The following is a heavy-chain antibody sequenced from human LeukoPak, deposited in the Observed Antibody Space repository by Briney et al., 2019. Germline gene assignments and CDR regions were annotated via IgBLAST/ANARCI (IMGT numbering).Heavy chain of an antibody. J-gene: IGHJ6*04. V-gene: IGHV3-21*01. Sequence: GGSLRLSCAASGFTFSSYSMNWVRQAPGKGLEWVSSISSSSSYIYYADSVKRRFTISRDNAKNSLYLQMNSLRAEDTAVYYCARDRVLRYFDWPPDMDVWGKGTTVTVSS. CDR3: ARDRVLRYFDWPPDMDV. CDR2: ISSSSSYI. D-gene: IGHD3-9*01. CDR1: GFTFSSYS.